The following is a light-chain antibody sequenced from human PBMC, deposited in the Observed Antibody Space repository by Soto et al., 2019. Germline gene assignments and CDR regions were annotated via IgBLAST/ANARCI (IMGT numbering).Light chain of an antibody. J-gene: IGKJ4*01. V-gene: IGKV3-15*01. Sequence: EIVMTQSPATLSVSPGERATLSCRASRSISTNLAWYQQKPGQAPRLLIYGASTRATGIPARFSGSGSGTDFTLTISSLQSEDFAVYYCQQYNNWPPLTFGGGTKVEFK. CDR2: GAS. CDR1: RSISTN. CDR3: QQYNNWPPLT.